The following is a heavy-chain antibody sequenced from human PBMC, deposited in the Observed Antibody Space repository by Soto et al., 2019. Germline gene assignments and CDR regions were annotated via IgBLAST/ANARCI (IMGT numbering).Heavy chain of an antibody. CDR3: ARGRYCSGGSCFDGNYFYMDI. D-gene: IGHD2-15*01. V-gene: IGHV4-4*02. J-gene: IGHJ6*03. CDR2: VYHSGST. Sequence: SETLSLTCAVSDGSISSSNWWSWVRQPPGKGLEWIGEVYHSGSTNYNPSLKSRVTILVDRSKKQFSLKLSSVTVADTAVYYCARGRYCSGGSCFDGNYFYMDIWGKGTTVTVSS. CDR1: DGSISSSNW.